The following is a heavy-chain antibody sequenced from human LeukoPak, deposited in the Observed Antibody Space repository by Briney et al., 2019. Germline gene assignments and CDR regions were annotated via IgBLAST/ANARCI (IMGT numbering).Heavy chain of an antibody. CDR2: IYYSGST. CDR3: ARYSTSWYTFDY. J-gene: IGHJ4*02. CDR1: GGSVSGTSFY. V-gene: IGHV4-61*01. D-gene: IGHD6-13*01. Sequence: SETLSLTCTVSGGSVSGTSFYWSWIRQPPGKGLEWIGYIYYSGSTTYSPSLKSRVTISVDTSKNQFSLKLSSVTAADTAVYFCARYSTSWYTFDYWGQGTLDTVSS.